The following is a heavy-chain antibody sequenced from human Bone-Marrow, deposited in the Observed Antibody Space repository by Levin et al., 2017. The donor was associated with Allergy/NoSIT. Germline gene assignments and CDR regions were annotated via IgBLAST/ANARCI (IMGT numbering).Heavy chain of an antibody. CDR2: ISDSGAGT. CDR1: GFTFSAYA. Sequence: GESLKISCACSGFTFSAYAMNWVRQAPGKGLEWVSGISDSGAGTYYADSVKGRFTISRDNSKNTVQLQMNNLRADDTAVYFCIRVAAIRGMDVWGQGTTVTVFS. D-gene: IGHD5-12*01. J-gene: IGHJ6*02. CDR3: IRVAAIRGMDV. V-gene: IGHV3-23*01.